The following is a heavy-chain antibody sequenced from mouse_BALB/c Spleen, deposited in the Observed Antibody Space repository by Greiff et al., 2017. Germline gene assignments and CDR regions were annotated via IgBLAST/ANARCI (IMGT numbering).Heavy chain of an antibody. CDR3: AREEDYGSSYLTGTYFDY. J-gene: IGHJ2*01. Sequence: EVQLQESGPGLVKPSQSLSLTCSVTGYSITSGYYWNWIRQFPGNKLEWMGYISYDGSNNYNPSLKNRISITRDTSKNQFFLKLNSVTTEDTATYYCAREEDYGSSYLTGTYFDYWGQGTTLTVSS. CDR1: GYSITSGYY. V-gene: IGHV3-6*02. D-gene: IGHD1-1*01. CDR2: ISYDGSN.